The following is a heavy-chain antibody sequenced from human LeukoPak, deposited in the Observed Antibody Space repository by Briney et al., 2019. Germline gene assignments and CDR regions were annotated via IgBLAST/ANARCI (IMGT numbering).Heavy chain of an antibody. J-gene: IGHJ4*02. CDR1: GFTFSSYG. Sequence: PGGSLRLSCAASGFTFSSYGMHWVRQAPGKGLEWVAVISYDGSNKYYADSVKGRFTISRDNAENSLYLQMNSLRAEDTAVYYCARDLSYYDSSGYYPHYFDYWGQGTLVTVSS. D-gene: IGHD3-22*01. CDR2: ISYDGSNK. V-gene: IGHV3-30*03. CDR3: ARDLSYYDSSGYYPHYFDY.